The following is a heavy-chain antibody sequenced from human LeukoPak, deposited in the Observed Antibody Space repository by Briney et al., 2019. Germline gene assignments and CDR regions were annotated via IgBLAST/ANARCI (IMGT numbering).Heavy chain of an antibody. CDR1: GFSVTDNY. J-gene: IGHJ4*02. V-gene: IGHV3-53*01. CDR2: IYSDGGT. D-gene: IGHD6-19*01. CDR3: ARDSSGPAF. Sequence: GGSLRLSCAASGFSVTDNYMSWVRQAPAKGLEWVSVIYSDGGTFYSDSLTGRFTISRDFSTNTLYLQMNSLRVDDTAVYYCARDSSGPAFWGQGTLVTVSS.